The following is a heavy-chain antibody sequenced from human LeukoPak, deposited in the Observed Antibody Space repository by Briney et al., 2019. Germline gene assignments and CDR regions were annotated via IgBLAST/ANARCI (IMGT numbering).Heavy chain of an antibody. CDR3: ARGYDIYCTGMRCYGAFGL. J-gene: IGHJ3*01. V-gene: IGHV4-59*12. CDR2: IYYSGNT. CDR1: GGSISHNY. D-gene: IGHD2-8*02. Sequence: SETLSLTCDVSGGSISHNYWNWIRQPPGKALEWIGYIYYSGNTNYNPSLQSRVTMSVDTSKNQFSLRLSSVTAADTAVYYCARGYDIYCTGMRCYGAFGLWGRGTTVIVSS.